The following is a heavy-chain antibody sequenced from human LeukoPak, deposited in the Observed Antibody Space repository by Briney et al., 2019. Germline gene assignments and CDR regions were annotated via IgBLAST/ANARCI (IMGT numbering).Heavy chain of an antibody. Sequence: ASVKVSFKASGYTFTSSGFSWVRQAPGQGLEWMGWISTYNGNTKSAQKLQGRVTMTTDTSTSTAYMELRSLRSDDTAVYYCARGLGSSGYYGVWGQGTLVTVSS. CDR2: ISTYNGNT. J-gene: IGHJ4*02. CDR1: GYTFTSSG. CDR3: ARGLGSSGYYGV. V-gene: IGHV1-18*01. D-gene: IGHD3-22*01.